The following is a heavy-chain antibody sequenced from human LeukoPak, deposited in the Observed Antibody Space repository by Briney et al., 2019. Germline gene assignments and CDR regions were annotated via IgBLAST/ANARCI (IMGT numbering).Heavy chain of an antibody. CDR1: GFIFSSYA. Sequence: GGSLRLSCAASGFIFSSYAMSWVRQAPGKGLEWVSAISGSGGSTYYADSVKGRFTISRDNSKNTLYLQMNSLRAEDTAVYYCARDFSYSSGWYDYWGQGTLVTVSS. CDR3: ARDFSYSSGWYDY. V-gene: IGHV3-23*01. D-gene: IGHD6-19*01. CDR2: ISGSGGST. J-gene: IGHJ4*02.